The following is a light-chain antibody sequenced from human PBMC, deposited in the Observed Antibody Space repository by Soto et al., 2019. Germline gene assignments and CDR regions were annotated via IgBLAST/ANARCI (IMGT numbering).Light chain of an antibody. CDR2: TLS. V-gene: IGKV2-40*01. J-gene: IGKJ2*01. CDR1: QSLLRSHDGNTY. CDR3: VQRIEFPYT. Sequence: EIVMTQTPLSLPVTPGEPASISCRSSQSLLRSHDGNTYLDWYLQKPGQSPQLLIYTLSDRASGVPDSFSRSGSGTDVTLKIIRVDAEDVGAYYCVQRIEFPYTFGQVTKLEIK.